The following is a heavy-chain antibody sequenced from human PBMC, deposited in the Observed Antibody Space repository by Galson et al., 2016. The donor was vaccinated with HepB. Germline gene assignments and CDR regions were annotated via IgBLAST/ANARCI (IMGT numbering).Heavy chain of an antibody. CDR3: ARETRSWGSYTDQ. CDR1: GGSTSTYY. D-gene: IGHD3-16*01. Sequence: ETLSLTCTVSGGSTSTYYWSWIRQPAGKGLEWIGRIDTSGTTTYNPSLRRRINMSLDTSMSQFSLQLSSVTAADTAFYYCARETRSWGSYTDQWGQGILVAVSS. J-gene: IGHJ5*02. CDR2: IDTSGTT. V-gene: IGHV4-4*07.